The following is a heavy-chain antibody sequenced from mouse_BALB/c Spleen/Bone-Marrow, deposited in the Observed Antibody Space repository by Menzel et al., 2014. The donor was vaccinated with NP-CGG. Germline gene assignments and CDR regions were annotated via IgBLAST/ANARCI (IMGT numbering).Heavy chain of an antibody. CDR3: ATGTRDY. CDR2: ISSGSSTI. J-gene: IGHJ2*01. V-gene: IGHV5-17*02. Sequence: EVKVVESGGGLVQPGGSRKLSCAASGFTFSSFGMHWVRQAPEKGLEWVAYISSGSSTIYYADTVKGRFTISRDNPKNTLFLRMTSLRSEDTAMYYCATGTRDYWGQGTTLTVSS. D-gene: IGHD4-1*01. CDR1: GFTFSSFG.